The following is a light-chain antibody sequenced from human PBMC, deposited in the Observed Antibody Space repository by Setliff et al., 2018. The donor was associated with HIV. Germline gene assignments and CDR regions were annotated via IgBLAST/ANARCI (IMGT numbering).Light chain of an antibody. J-gene: IGLJ2*01. CDR1: TSNIRINT. Sequence: QSVVTQPPSASGTPGQRVTISCSGSTSNIRINTINWYQHLPGTAPKLLIYANSQRPSGVPDRFSGSKSGTSASLAISGLQSEDAADYYCAAWDDRLNGPVFGGGTKVTVL. V-gene: IGLV1-44*01. CDR2: ANS. CDR3: AAWDDRLNGPV.